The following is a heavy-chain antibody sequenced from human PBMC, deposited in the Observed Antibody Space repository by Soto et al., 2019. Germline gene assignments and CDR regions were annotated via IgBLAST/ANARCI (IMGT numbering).Heavy chain of an antibody. V-gene: IGHV3-15*01. CDR3: TTGDYDYLWGSDRW. J-gene: IGHJ4*02. Sequence: EVQLVESGGGLVKPGGSLRLSCAASGFTFSNAWMSWVRQAPGKGLEWVGRIKSKTDGGTTDYAAPVKGRLTISRDDSKNTLYLQMNSLKTEDTAVYYCTTGDYDYLWGSDRWWGQGTLVTVSS. D-gene: IGHD3-16*02. CDR2: IKSKTDGGTT. CDR1: GFTFSNAW.